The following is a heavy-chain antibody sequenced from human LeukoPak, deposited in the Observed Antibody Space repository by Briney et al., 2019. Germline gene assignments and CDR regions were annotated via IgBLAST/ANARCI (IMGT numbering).Heavy chain of an antibody. CDR3: ARDPSRYGSGSYYSD. V-gene: IGHV1-3*01. CDR2: INAGNGNT. J-gene: IGHJ4*02. Sequence: ASVKVSCKASGYTFTSYAMHWVCQAPGQRPEWMGWINAGNGNTKYSQKFQGRVTITRDTSASTAYMELSSLRSEDTAVYYCARDPSRYGSGSYYSDWGQGTLVTVSS. D-gene: IGHD3-10*01. CDR1: GYTFTSYA.